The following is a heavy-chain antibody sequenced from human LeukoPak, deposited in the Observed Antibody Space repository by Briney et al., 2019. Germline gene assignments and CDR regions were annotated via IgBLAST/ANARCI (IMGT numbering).Heavy chain of an antibody. D-gene: IGHD6-19*01. CDR1: GFTFSSYG. CDR3: AKSVAGFPNWFDP. Sequence: GGSLRLSCAASGFTFSSYGMHWVRQAPGKGLEWVAVISYDGSNKYYADSVKGRFTISRDNSKNTLYLQMNSLRAEDTAVYYCAKSVAGFPNWFDPWGQGTLVTVSS. CDR2: ISYDGSNK. V-gene: IGHV3-30*18. J-gene: IGHJ5*02.